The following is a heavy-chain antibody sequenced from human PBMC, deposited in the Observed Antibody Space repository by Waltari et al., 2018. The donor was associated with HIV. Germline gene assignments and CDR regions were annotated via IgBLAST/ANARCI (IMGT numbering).Heavy chain of an antibody. CDR3: AREVRVPAAPQGSTGMDV. Sequence: QVQLQESGPGLVKPSETLSLTCTVSGGSISSYYWSWLRQPPGKGLEWIGYIYYSGRTNYNPSLKSRVTISVDTSKNQFSLKLSSVTAADTAVYYCAREVRVPAAPQGSTGMDVWGQGTTVTVSS. J-gene: IGHJ6*02. CDR1: GGSISSYY. V-gene: IGHV4-59*01. CDR2: IYYSGRT. D-gene: IGHD2-2*01.